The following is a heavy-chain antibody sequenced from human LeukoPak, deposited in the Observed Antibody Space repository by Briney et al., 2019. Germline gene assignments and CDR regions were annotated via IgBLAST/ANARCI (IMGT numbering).Heavy chain of an antibody. Sequence: GGSLRLSCAASGFTLSSYSMNWVRQAPGKGLEWISFIDSSSRTIFYAESVEGRFTISRDNAKNSLYLQMNSLRADDTAVYYCARFAAGGSYYYYMDVWGKGTTVTVSS. J-gene: IGHJ6*03. CDR1: GFTLSSYS. CDR2: IDSSSRTI. CDR3: ARFAAGGSYYYYMDV. V-gene: IGHV3-48*04. D-gene: IGHD6-25*01.